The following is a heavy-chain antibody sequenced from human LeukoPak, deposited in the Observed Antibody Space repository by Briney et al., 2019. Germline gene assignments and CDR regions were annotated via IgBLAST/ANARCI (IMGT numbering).Heavy chain of an antibody. Sequence: AGSLRLSCAASGFTFSSYAMSWVRQAPGKGLEWVSAISGSGGSTYYADSVKGRFTISRDNSKNTLYLQMNSLRAEDTAVYYCAKGRVGLGYCSSTSCRGESNWFDPWGQGTLVTVSS. CDR2: ISGSGGST. V-gene: IGHV3-23*01. D-gene: IGHD2-2*01. CDR3: AKGRVGLGYCSSTSCRGESNWFDP. CDR1: GFTFSSYA. J-gene: IGHJ5*02.